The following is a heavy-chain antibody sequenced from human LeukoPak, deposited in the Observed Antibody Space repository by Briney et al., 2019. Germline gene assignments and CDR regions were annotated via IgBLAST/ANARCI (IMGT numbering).Heavy chain of an antibody. CDR3: AKDDPRSRDY. Sequence: QTGGSLRLSCAASGFTFSSYAMSSVRQAPGRGLEWVSAISGSGGSTYYGDSGEGRFTISRDNSKNTLYLQMNSLRAEDTAVYYCAKDDPRSRDYWGQGTLVTVSS. V-gene: IGHV3-23*02. CDR1: GFTFSSYA. CDR2: ISGSGGST. J-gene: IGHJ4*02.